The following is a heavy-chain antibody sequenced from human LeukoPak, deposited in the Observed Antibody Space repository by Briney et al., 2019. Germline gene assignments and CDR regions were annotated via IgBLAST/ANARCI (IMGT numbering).Heavy chain of an antibody. Sequence: SETLSLTCAVSGGSISSGGYSWSWIRQPPGKGLEWIGYIYHSGSTYHNPSLKSRVTISVDRSKNQFSLKLSSVTAADTAVYYCARGVLYGDYGGRMDVWGQGTTVTVSS. CDR2: IYHSGST. V-gene: IGHV4-30-2*01. J-gene: IGHJ6*02. CDR1: GGSISSGGYS. D-gene: IGHD4-17*01. CDR3: ARGVLYGDYGGRMDV.